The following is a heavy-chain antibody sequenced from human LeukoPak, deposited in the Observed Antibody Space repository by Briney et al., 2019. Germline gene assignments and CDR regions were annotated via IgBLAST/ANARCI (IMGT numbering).Heavy chain of an antibody. J-gene: IGHJ3*01. Sequence: GGSLRLSCAASGFIFSNYWMSWVRQAPGKGLEWVANIKQDGSEKYYVDSVEGRFIISRDNAGNSLYLQMNSLRAEDTAVYYCVRDGGRYSYASDWGQGTMVIVSS. CDR3: VRDGGRYSYASD. CDR2: IKQDGSEK. CDR1: GFIFSNYW. V-gene: IGHV3-7*01. D-gene: IGHD5-18*01.